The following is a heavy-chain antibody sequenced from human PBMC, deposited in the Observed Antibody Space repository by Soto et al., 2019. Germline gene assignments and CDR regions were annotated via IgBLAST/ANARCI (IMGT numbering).Heavy chain of an antibody. J-gene: IGHJ5*02. Sequence: GGSLRLSCTASGFTFGDYAMSWVRQAPGKGLEWVGFIRSKAYGGTTEYAASVKGRFTISRDDSKSIAYLQMNSLKTEDTAVYYCTRGYSSSWYGPIGWFDPWGQGTLVTVSS. D-gene: IGHD6-13*01. CDR2: IRSKAYGGTT. V-gene: IGHV3-49*04. CDR1: GFTFGDYA. CDR3: TRGYSSSWYGPIGWFDP.